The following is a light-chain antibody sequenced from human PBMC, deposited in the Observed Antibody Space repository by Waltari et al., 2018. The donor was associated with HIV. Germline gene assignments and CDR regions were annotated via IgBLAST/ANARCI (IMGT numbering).Light chain of an antibody. CDR1: QRISNH. J-gene: IGKJ3*01. CDR3: QQLNNYPRT. V-gene: IGKV1D-13*01. CDR2: DAS. Sequence: AVQLTQSPSSLSACAGDTVTITSRASQRISNHLALYQVKPETPPKLLIFDASTLQSGVPTSFSGTGSRAEFTLTISSLQPEDSATYYCQQLNNYPRTFGPGTKL.